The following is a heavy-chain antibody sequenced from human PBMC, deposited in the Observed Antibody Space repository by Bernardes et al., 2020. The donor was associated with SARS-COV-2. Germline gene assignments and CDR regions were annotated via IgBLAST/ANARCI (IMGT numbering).Heavy chain of an antibody. CDR3: ARVYWWYGDGYNYKYLDY. J-gene: IGHJ4*02. CDR1: GFRFNEFA. CDR2: ISGSGVTA. V-gene: IGHV3-23*01. D-gene: IGHD5-12*01. Sequence: GGSLRLSCVGSGFRFNEFAMTWVRQAPRKGLEWVSTISGSGVTADYADSVQGRFTISRDKGKNTVYLEIKSLRAEDTAAYYCARVYWWYGDGYNYKYLDYWGRGTLVTVSS.